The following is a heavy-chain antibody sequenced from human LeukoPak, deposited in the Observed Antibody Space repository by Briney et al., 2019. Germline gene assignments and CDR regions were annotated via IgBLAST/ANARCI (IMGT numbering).Heavy chain of an antibody. CDR2: ISGGGGGT. CDR1: GITLSNYA. CDR3: AKRGVVIRVILVGFHKEAYYFDS. V-gene: IGHV3-23*01. D-gene: IGHD3-22*01. Sequence: PGGSLRLSCAVSGITLSNYAMSWVRQAPGKGLEWVAGISGGGGGTNCADSVKGRFTIYRDNPKNTLYLQMNNLRADDTAVYFCAKRGVVIRVILVGFHKEAYYFDSWGQGALVTVSS. J-gene: IGHJ4*02.